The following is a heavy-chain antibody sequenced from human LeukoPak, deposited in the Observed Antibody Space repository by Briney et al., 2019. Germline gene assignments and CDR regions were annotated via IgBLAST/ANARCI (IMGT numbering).Heavy chain of an antibody. V-gene: IGHV3-48*01. CDR1: GITFSSYS. Sequence: TGVSRGLSCAASGITFSSYSMSWVRQAPGKGLEWVSYISSSSSTIYYADSVKGRFTISRDNAKNSLYLQLNSLRAEDTAVYYCARVLHKRNYDSSDYYGSWGQGTLVTVSS. D-gene: IGHD3-22*01. CDR2: ISSSSSTI. CDR3: ARVLHKRNYDSSDYYGS. J-gene: IGHJ5*02.